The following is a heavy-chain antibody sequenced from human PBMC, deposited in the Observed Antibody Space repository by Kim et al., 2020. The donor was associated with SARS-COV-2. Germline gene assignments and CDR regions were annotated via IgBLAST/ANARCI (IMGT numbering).Heavy chain of an antibody. D-gene: IGHD3-9*01. Sequence: GGSLRLSCVASGFTFTNFAMSWVRQAPGKGLEWVSAISGSGDSTYSADSVKGRFTISRDNSKNTLYLQMNSLRAEDTAVYYCAKGGDFLTGSPYYSYYYNVDVWGQGTTVTVSS. CDR1: GFTFTNFA. CDR3: AKGGDFLTGSPYYSYYYNVDV. CDR2: ISGSGDST. J-gene: IGHJ6*02. V-gene: IGHV3-23*01.